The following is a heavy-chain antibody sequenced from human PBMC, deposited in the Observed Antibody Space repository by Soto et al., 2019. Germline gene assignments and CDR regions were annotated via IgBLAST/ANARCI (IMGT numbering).Heavy chain of an antibody. Sequence: EVQLLESGGGLVQPGGSLRLSCAASGFTFSSYAMSWVRQAPGKGLEWVSGISGSGVSTYYADSVRGRFTISRDNSKNTLYLQMNSLRAEDTALYYCANAFIVYGDSDTCYMWFWGQGTLVTVSS. J-gene: IGHJ4*02. CDR1: GFTFSSYA. CDR2: ISGSGVST. D-gene: IGHD2-2*02. V-gene: IGHV3-23*01. CDR3: ANAFIVYGDSDTCYMWF.